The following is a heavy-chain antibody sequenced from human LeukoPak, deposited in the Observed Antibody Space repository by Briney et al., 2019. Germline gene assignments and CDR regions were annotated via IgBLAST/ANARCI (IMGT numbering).Heavy chain of an antibody. Sequence: GRSLRLSCAASGFTFSSYGMQWVRQAPGKGLEGVAVIWYEGGNKYYADSVKGRFTTSRDNSKTTLYLQMNSLRAEETAVYYCARDRSIAVVYSFDYWGQGTLVTVSS. D-gene: IGHD6-19*01. J-gene: IGHJ4*02. CDR1: GFTFSSYG. CDR3: ARDRSIAVVYSFDY. CDR2: IWYEGGNK. V-gene: IGHV3-33*01.